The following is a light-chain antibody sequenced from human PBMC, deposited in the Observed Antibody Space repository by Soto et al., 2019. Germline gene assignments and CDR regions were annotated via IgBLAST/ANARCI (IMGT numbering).Light chain of an antibody. CDR2: DVS. CDR3: SYYSCNTSLYG. Sequence: QSALTQPASLSGSPGQSITISCTGTSFKNVSWYQQPPGQAPKLLIYDVSYRPSGISHRFSGSESAYTASRTISGLQAEDEADYYCSYYSCNTSLYGFGTGTKLTVL. CDR1: SFKN. J-gene: IGLJ1*01. V-gene: IGLV2-14*03.